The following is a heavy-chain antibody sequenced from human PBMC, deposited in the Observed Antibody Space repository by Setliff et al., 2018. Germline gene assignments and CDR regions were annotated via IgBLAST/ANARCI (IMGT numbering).Heavy chain of an antibody. CDR2: INPNSGGT. J-gene: IGHJ5*02. V-gene: IGHV1-2*02. CDR1: GYPFTGYY. D-gene: IGHD3-10*01. Sequence: ASVKVSCKASGYPFTGYYMHWVRQAPGQGLEWMGWINPNSGGTNYAQKFQGRVTMTRDTSISTAYMELSRLRSDDTAVYYCAKSGSGSYYSWFDPWGQGTLVTVSS. CDR3: AKSGSGSYYSWFDP.